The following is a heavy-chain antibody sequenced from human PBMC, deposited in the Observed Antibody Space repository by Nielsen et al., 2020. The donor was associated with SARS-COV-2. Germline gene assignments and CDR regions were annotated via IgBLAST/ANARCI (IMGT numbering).Heavy chain of an antibody. CDR3: AREPYYDYVWGSYHNWLDP. CDR2: TYYRSKWYN. D-gene: IGHD3-16*02. J-gene: IGHJ5*02. V-gene: IGHV6-1*01. Sequence: WIRQSPSRGLEWLGKTYYRSKWYNDYAVSVKSRITINPDTSKNQLSLQLKSVTPEDTAVYYCAREPYYDYVWGSYHNWLDPWGQGTLVTVSS.